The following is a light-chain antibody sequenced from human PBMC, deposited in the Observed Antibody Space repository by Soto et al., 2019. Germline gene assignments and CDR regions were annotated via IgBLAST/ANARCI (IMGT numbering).Light chain of an antibody. V-gene: IGKV3-11*01. J-gene: IGKJ5*01. Sequence: EVLFTQSPVTLSLSPGERATLSFRASQSFRGLLAWSQQKPGQAPRLLIYDAYNRATGIPPRFSGSGSGTDFTLTISSLEPEDSAVYYCQQRHMWPITFGQGTRLEIK. CDR3: QQRHMWPIT. CDR2: DAY. CDR1: QSFRGL.